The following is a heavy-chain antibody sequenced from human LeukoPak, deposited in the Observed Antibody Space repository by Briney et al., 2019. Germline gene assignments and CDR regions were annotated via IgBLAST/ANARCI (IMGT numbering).Heavy chain of an antibody. CDR2: ISSSSSTI. D-gene: IGHD3-3*01. V-gene: IGHV3-48*01. CDR1: GFTFSSYS. J-gene: IGHJ4*02. Sequence: GGSLRLSCAASGFTFSSYSMNWVRQAPGKGLEWVSYISSSSSTIYYADSVKGRFTISRVNAKNSLYLQMNSLRAEDTAVYYCARDLNLEWLFPFDYWGQGTLVTVSS. CDR3: ARDLNLEWLFPFDY.